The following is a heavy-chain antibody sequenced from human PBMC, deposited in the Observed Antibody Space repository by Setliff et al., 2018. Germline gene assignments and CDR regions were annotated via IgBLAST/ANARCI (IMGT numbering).Heavy chain of an antibody. Sequence: SETLSLTCTVSGGSISSSSYYWGWIRQPPGKGLEWIGSIYYSGSTYYNPSLKSRVTISVDTSKNQFSLKLSSVTAADTALYYCARDPLRVVVTSDAFDIWGQGTMVTGS. CDR1: GGSISSSSYY. V-gene: IGHV4-39*07. CDR3: ARDPLRVVVTSDAFDI. D-gene: IGHD3-22*01. CDR2: IYYSGST. J-gene: IGHJ3*02.